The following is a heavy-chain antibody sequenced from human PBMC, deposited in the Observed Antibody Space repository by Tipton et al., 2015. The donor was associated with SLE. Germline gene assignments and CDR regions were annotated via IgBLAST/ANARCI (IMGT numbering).Heavy chain of an antibody. CDR2: ISYYENNK. V-gene: IGHV3-30*04. J-gene: IGHJ3*02. D-gene: IGHD3-22*01. CDR3: ARGGLRNYYDSTGHYYSAFDI. CDR1: GFTFSNYV. Sequence: SLRLSCAASGFTFSNYVMHWVRQAPGKGLEWVAVISYYENNKYYADSVKGRFTIFRDNSKSTLFLQVNSLRPEDTAVYFCARGGLRNYYDSTGHYYSAFDIWGQGTMVTVSS.